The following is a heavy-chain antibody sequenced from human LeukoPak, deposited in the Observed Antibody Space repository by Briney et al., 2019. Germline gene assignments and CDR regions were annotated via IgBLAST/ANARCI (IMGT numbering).Heavy chain of an antibody. CDR2: ISGSGGST. V-gene: IGHV3-23*01. CDR3: AKDPIRGDTAMVIDY. Sequence: GGSLRLSCAASGFTVSSYAMSWVRQAPGKGLEWVSAISGSGGSTYYADSVKGRFTISRDNSKNTLYLQMNSLRAEDTAVYYCAKDPIRGDTAMVIDYWGQGTLVTVSS. J-gene: IGHJ4*02. CDR1: GFTVSSYA. D-gene: IGHD5-18*01.